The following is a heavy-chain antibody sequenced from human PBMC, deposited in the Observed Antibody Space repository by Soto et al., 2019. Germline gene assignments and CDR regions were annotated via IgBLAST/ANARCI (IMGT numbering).Heavy chain of an antibody. CDR2: IHPSDSYT. D-gene: IGHD3-3*01. CDR1: GYSFTSYW. Sequence: GESLKSSCKGSGYSFTSYWISWLRQMPGKGLEWMGTIHPSDSYTDYSPSFQGHVTISADKSISTAYLQWSSLKASDTAMYYCARSPRFMEWFLQDPDHWGQGTLVTVSS. V-gene: IGHV5-10-1*01. CDR3: ARSPRFMEWFLQDPDH. J-gene: IGHJ4*02.